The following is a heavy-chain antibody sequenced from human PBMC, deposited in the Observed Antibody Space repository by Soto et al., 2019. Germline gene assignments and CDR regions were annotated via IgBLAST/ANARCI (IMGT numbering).Heavy chain of an antibody. CDR3: ARARRYCSSTSCRNWFDP. Sequence: SETLSLTCAVYGGSFSGYYWSWIRQPPGKGLEWIGEINHSGSTNYNPSLKSRVTISVDASKNQFSLKLSSVTAADTAVYYCARARRYCSSTSCRNWFDPWGQGTLVTVS. D-gene: IGHD2-2*01. V-gene: IGHV4-34*01. J-gene: IGHJ5*02. CDR1: GGSFSGYY. CDR2: INHSGST.